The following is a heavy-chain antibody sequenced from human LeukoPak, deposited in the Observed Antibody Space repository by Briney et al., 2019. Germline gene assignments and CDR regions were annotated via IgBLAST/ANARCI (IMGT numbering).Heavy chain of an antibody. J-gene: IGHJ4*02. CDR2: IYYSGST. CDR3: ARENYYDSCGYLY. D-gene: IGHD3-22*01. V-gene: IGHV4-39*07. Sequence: SETLSLTCTVSSGSISSSSYYWGWIRQPPGKGLEWIGSIYYSGSTYYNPSLKSRVTISVDTSKNQFSLKLSSVTAADTAVYYCARENYYDSCGYLYWGQGTVVTVSS. CDR1: SGSISSSSYY.